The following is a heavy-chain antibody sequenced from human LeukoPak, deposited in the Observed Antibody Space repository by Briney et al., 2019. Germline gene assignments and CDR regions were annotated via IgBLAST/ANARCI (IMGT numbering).Heavy chain of an antibody. CDR2: IYYSGST. J-gene: IGHJ4*02. V-gene: IGHV4-39*02. D-gene: IGHD2-2*01. Sequence: SETLSLTCTVSGGSISSSSYYWGWIRQPPGKGLEWIGSIYYSGSTYYNRSLKSRVTISVDTSKKQFSLKLNSVTAADTAVYYCARDRPMPYSFDCWGQGTLVTVSS. CDR3: ARDRPMPYSFDC. CDR1: GGSISSSSYY.